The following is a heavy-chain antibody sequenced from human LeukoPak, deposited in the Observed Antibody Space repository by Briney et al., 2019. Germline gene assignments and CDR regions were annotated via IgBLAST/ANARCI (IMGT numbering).Heavy chain of an antibody. D-gene: IGHD2-2*01. CDR3: ARRYCNSTSCYCIDY. CDR1: GFSFSTYY. J-gene: IGHJ4*02. Sequence: GGSLRLSCAASGFSFSTYYVNWVRQAPGKGLEWVSCISSSSTYIFYSDSVRGRFAISRDNAKKSLYLQMNSLRAEDTAVYYCARRYCNSTSCYCIDYWGQGTLVTVSS. V-gene: IGHV3-21*04. CDR2: ISSSSTYI.